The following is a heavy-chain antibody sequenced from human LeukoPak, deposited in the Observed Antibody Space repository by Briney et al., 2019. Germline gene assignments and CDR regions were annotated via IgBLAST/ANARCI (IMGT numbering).Heavy chain of an antibody. D-gene: IGHD2-15*01. V-gene: IGHV3-74*01. CDR1: GFTFSTYW. J-gene: IGHJ3*01. CDR3: ARAWSKTYDAFDV. Sequence: PGLSLRLSCAASGFTFSTYWMHWVRQAPGKGLEGVSRISVDGRTTNYADSVKGRFTISRDNAKNTLFLQMNSLGAEDTAVYYCARAWSKTYDAFDVWGQGTMVTVSS. CDR2: ISVDGRTT.